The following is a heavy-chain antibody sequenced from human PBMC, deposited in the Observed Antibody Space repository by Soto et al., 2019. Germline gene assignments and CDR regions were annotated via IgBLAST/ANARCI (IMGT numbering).Heavy chain of an antibody. J-gene: IGHJ3*02. Sequence: GGSLRLSCAASGFTFSDYYMSWIRQAPGKGLEWVSYISSSGSTIYYADSVKGRFTISRDNAKNLLYLQMNSLRADDTAVYYCARDLGYDILTFDIWGQGTMVTVSS. CDR3: ARDLGYDILTFDI. V-gene: IGHV3-11*01. CDR1: GFTFSDYY. CDR2: ISSSGSTI. D-gene: IGHD3-9*01.